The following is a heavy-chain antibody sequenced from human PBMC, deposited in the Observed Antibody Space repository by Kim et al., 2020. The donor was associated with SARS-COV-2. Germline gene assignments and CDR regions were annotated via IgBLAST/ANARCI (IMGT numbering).Heavy chain of an antibody. CDR3: TRPHGSSFITDFDY. V-gene: IGHV3-49*04. Sequence: GGSLRLSCTASGFTFGDYAMSWVRQAPGKGLEWVGFIRSKAYGGTTEYAASVKGRFTISRDDSKSIAYLQMNSLKTEDTAVYYCTRPHGSSFITDFDYWGQGTLVTVSS. CDR1: GFTFGDYA. J-gene: IGHJ4*02. CDR2: IRSKAYGGTT. D-gene: IGHD3-10*01.